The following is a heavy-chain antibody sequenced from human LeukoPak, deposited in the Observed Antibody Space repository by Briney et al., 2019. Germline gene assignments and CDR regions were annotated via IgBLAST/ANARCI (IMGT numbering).Heavy chain of an antibody. CDR3: ARDHEDFYGAGIYKL. CDR2: ISAYNGKT. J-gene: IGHJ4*02. V-gene: IGHV1-18*01. CDR1: GYNFISFG. D-gene: IGHD3-10*01. Sequence: GSVKVSCKTSGYNFISFGISWVRQAPGQGPEWMGWISAYNGKTEHAQKFQDRVTMTRDTSTSTAYMEMRNLSTDDTAIYYCARDHEDFYGAGIYKLWGQGTLVTVSS.